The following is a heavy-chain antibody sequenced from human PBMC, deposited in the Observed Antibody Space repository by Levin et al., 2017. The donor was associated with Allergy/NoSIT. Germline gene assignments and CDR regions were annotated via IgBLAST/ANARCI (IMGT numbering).Heavy chain of an antibody. V-gene: IGHV3-15*01. CDR3: TTDVRCSGGSCYASGIDY. Sequence: PGESLKISCSASGFAFSNTWMAWVRQAPGKGLEWVGRIQSKAEDGATEYAAPVKGRFTISRDDSKNTLYLQLNSLNTEDTAVYYCTTDVRCSGGSCYASGIDYWGQGTLVTVSS. CDR1: GFAFSNTW. D-gene: IGHD2-15*01. CDR2: IQSKAEDGAT. J-gene: IGHJ4*02.